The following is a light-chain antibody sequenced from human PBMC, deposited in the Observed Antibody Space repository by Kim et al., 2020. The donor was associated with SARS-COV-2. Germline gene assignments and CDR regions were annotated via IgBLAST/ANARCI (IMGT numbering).Light chain of an antibody. J-gene: IGKJ5*01. Sequence: LSPGERATRSCRASQSVSSYLAWYQQKPGQAPRLLIYDASNRATGIPARFSGSGSGTDFTLTISSLEPEDFAVYYCQQRSNWITFGQGTRLEIK. V-gene: IGKV3-11*01. CDR3: QQRSNWIT. CDR1: QSVSSY. CDR2: DAS.